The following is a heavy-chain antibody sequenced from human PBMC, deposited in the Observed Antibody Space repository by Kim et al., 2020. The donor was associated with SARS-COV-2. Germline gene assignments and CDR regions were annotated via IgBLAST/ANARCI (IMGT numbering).Heavy chain of an antibody. J-gene: IGHJ4*02. V-gene: IGHV3-74*01. Sequence: GGSLRLSCAASGFTFSSHWMHWVRQAPGKGLVWVSRINSDESSTRYADSVKGRFTISRDNAKNTLYPQMNSLRAEDTAVYYCARDSLSVTMIVGGFDYWGQGTLVTVSS. CDR1: GFTFSSHW. CDR2: INSDESST. D-gene: IGHD3-22*01. CDR3: ARDSLSVTMIVGGFDY.